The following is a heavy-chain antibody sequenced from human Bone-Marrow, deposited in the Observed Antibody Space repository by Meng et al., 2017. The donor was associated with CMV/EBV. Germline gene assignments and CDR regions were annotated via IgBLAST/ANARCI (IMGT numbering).Heavy chain of an antibody. D-gene: IGHD3-10*01. Sequence: GGSMRLSCAASGFTFSDYYISWIRQAPGKGLEWVSYISSSGSTIYYADSVKGRFTISRDNSKNTLYLQMNSLRAEDTAVYYCANLGYGSGRRAYWGQGTLVTVSS. CDR3: ANLGYGSGRRAY. J-gene: IGHJ4*02. V-gene: IGHV3-11*04. CDR2: ISSSGSTI. CDR1: GFTFSDYY.